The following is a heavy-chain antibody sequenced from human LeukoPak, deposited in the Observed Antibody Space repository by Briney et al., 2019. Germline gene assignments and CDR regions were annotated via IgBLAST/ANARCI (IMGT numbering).Heavy chain of an antibody. Sequence: GGSLRLSCAASGFTFSSYGMSWVRQAQGKGLEWVANIKQDGSEKYYVDSVKGRFTISRDNAKNSLYLQISSLRPEDTAVYYCVGHSDYWGQGTLVTVSS. D-gene: IGHD3-16*01. CDR2: IKQDGSEK. J-gene: IGHJ4*02. V-gene: IGHV3-7*01. CDR1: GFTFSSYG. CDR3: VGHSDY.